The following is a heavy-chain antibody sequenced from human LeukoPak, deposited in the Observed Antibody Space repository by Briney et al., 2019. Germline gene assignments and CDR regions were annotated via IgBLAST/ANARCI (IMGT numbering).Heavy chain of an antibody. Sequence: PSETLSLTRTVSGGSISSYYWSWIRQPPGKGLEWIGYIYYSGSTNYNPSLKSRVTISVDKSKNHFSLNLYSVTAADTAVYYCARIPTDGYDGNYFYYYYGMDVWGQGTTVTVSS. J-gene: IGHJ6*02. CDR3: ARIPTDGYDGNYFYYYYGMDV. CDR1: GGSISSYY. D-gene: IGHD1-26*01. CDR2: IYYSGST. V-gene: IGHV4-59*12.